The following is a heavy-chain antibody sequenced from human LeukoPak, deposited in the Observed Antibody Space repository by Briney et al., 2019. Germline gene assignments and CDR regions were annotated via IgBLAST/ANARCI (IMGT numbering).Heavy chain of an antibody. J-gene: IGHJ4*02. V-gene: IGHV3-23*01. CDR1: GFTFSSYA. CDR2: ISSGGGST. Sequence: GGSLRLSCAASGFTFSSYAMNWVRQAPGKGLEWVSGISSGGGSTHYADSVKGRFTISRDNSKNTLYLQMNSLRADDTAVYYCAKEGGYYGFYFDYWGQGTLVTVSS. D-gene: IGHD3-22*01. CDR3: AKEGGYYGFYFDY.